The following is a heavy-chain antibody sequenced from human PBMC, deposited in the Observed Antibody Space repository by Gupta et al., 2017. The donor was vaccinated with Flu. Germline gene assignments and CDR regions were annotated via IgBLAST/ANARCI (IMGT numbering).Heavy chain of an antibody. D-gene: IGHD2-2*01. CDR3: ARKFRKASTGTHGGMAV. Sequence: QVQLVESGGGVVQPGRSLRLSCAASGFTFSSYGMHWVRQAPGKGLEWVAGNGYDESNNYYEDHGKGRVTIPRENSKTSRYVKWNSLGAEEPDVDNCARKFRKASTGTHGGMAVGGQGTTFTVCS. CDR1: GFTFSSYG. CDR2: NGYDESNN. J-gene: IGHJ6*02. V-gene: IGHV3-33*01.